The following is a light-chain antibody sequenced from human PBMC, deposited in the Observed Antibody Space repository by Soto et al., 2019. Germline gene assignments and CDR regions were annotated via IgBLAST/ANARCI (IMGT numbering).Light chain of an antibody. CDR1: QSISRW. CDR2: RAS. Sequence: DIQMTQSPFTLSASVGDRVTITCRASQSISRWLAWYQQKPGKAPKLLIYRASSLESGVPSRFSGSGSGTEFTLTISGLQSDDSATYYCQQYQTWTFGQWTKVEIK. J-gene: IGKJ1*01. CDR3: QQYQTWT. V-gene: IGKV1-5*03.